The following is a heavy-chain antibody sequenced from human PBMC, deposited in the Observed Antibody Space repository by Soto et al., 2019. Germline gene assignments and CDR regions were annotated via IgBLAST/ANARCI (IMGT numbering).Heavy chain of an antibody. D-gene: IGHD2-8*01. CDR2: ISSSGNT. CDR1: GGTISNYS. CDR3: ARAPMVLTRSYFDS. V-gene: IGHV4-59*01. J-gene: IGHJ4*02. Sequence: SETLTLTCTVSGGTISNYSWSWIRQPPGEGLEWVGSISSSGNTNYNPALKSRVSITVDTSKNQFALNLTSVTAADTVVYYCARAPMVLTRSYFDSWGQGTPVTVSS.